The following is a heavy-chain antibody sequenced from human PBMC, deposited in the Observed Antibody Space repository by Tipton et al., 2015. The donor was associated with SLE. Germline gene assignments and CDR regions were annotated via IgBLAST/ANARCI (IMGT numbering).Heavy chain of an antibody. D-gene: IGHD2-15*01. CDR1: GFTFSNYW. V-gene: IGHV3-48*03. CDR3: ARGIRYCSGDRCKGMDV. J-gene: IGHJ6*02. CDR2: ISTSGSTI. Sequence: GSLRLSCAASGFTFSNYWMHWVRQAPGKGLEWIAYISTSGSTIYYADSVKGRFTISRDNARNSVYLQMSSLRVEDTAVYYCARGIRYCSGDRCKGMDVWGQGP.